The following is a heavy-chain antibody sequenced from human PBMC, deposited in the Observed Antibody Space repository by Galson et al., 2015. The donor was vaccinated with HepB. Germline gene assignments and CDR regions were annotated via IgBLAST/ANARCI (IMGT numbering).Heavy chain of an antibody. V-gene: IGHV1-69*04. Sequence: SVKVSCKASGGTFSSYAISWVRQAPGQGLEWMGRIIPILGIANYAQKFQGRVTITADKSTSTAYMELSSLRSEDTAVYYCARCGGERRAGFFDYWGQGTLVTVSS. D-gene: IGHD2-21*01. J-gene: IGHJ4*02. CDR2: IIPILGIA. CDR3: ARCGGERRAGFFDY. CDR1: GGTFSSYA.